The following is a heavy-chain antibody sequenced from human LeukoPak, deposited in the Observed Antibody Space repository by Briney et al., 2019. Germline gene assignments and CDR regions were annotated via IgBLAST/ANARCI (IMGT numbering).Heavy chain of an antibody. D-gene: IGHD1-26*01. CDR1: GYTFTSYG. CDR2: ISGYDGNT. V-gene: IGHV1-18*01. CDR3: ARSPLAGATRVDY. J-gene: IGHJ4*02. Sequence: GASVKVSCKASGYTFTSYGISWVRQAPGQGPEWMGWISGYDGNTKYAQKLQGRVTMTRDTSTSTAHMELRSLRFDDTAVFYCARSPLAGATRVDYWGQGTLVTVPS.